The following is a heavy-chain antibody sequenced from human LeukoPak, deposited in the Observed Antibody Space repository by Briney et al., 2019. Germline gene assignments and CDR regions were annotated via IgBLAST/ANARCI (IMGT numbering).Heavy chain of an antibody. CDR3: AKGRGRNRPHYYIDV. CDR2: IWYDGSNK. J-gene: IGHJ6*03. CDR1: GFTFSSYG. D-gene: IGHD1-14*01. Sequence: GGSLRLSCAASGFTFSSYGMHWVRLAPGKGLEWVAVIWYDGSNKYYADSVKGRFTISRDNSKNTLYLQMNSLRAEDTALYFCAKGRGRNRPHYYIDVWGKGTSVTVSS. V-gene: IGHV3-30*02.